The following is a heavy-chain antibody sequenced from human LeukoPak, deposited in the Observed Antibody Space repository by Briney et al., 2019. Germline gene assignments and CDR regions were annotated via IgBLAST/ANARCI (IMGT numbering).Heavy chain of an antibody. CDR3: AARKLGNDY. Sequence: SETLSLTCAVYGGSFSGYYWSWIRQPPGKGLEWIGEINHSGSTNYNPSLKSRVTISADTSKNQFSLKLYSVTAADTAVYYCAARKLGNDYWGQGTLVTVSS. D-gene: IGHD7-27*01. CDR2: INHSGST. J-gene: IGHJ4*02. V-gene: IGHV4-34*01. CDR1: GGSFSGYY.